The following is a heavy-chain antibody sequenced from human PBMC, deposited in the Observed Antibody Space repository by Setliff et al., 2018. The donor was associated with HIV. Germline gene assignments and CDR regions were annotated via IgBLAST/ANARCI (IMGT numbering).Heavy chain of an antibody. CDR3: ARSPRIGVAGEFEY. V-gene: IGHV4-39*01. D-gene: IGHD6-19*01. Sequence: SETLSLTCSVSGASVTSSSYYWGWIRQPPGKGLEWIGSIYYGGNTYSNPSLRSRLSISLDTSKNQFSLELYSVTAADTAVYYCARSPRIGVAGEFEYWGQGTLVTVSS. J-gene: IGHJ4*02. CDR2: IYYGGNT. CDR1: GASVTSSSYY.